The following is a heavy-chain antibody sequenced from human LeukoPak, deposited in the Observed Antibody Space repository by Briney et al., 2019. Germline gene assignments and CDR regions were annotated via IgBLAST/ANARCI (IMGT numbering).Heavy chain of an antibody. CDR3: ARGLCGGDCYFDY. D-gene: IGHD2-21*02. CDR1: VFTFSSYA. J-gene: IGHJ4*02. V-gene: IGHV3-64*01. CDR2: ISSNGGST. Sequence: GGSLRLSCTPWVFTFSSYAMLWVRHAPGKGLEYVSAISSNGGSTYYANSVKGRFTISRDNSKNTLYLQMGSLRAEDMAVYYCARGLCGGDCYFDYWGQGTLVTVSS.